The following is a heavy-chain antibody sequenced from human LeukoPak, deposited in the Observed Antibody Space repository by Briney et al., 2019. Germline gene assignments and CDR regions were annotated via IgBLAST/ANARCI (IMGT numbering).Heavy chain of an antibody. CDR1: GFTFSSYS. J-gene: IGHJ4*02. V-gene: IGHV3-21*01. Sequence: GGSLRLSCAASGFTFSSYSMNWVRQAPGKGLEWVSSISSSSSYIYYADSVKGRFTISRDNAKNSLYLQMNSLRAEDTAVYYCARDPGYCSGGSCYSQNFDYWGQGTLVTVSS. D-gene: IGHD2-15*01. CDR3: ARDPGYCSGGSCYSQNFDY. CDR2: ISSSSSYI.